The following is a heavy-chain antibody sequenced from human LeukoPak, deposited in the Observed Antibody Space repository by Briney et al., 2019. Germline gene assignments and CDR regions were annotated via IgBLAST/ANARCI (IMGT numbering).Heavy chain of an antibody. Sequence: SETLSLTCTVSGGSISSYCWSWIRQPPGKGLEWIGYIYYSGSTNYNPSLKSRVTISVDTSKNQFSLKLSSVTAADTAVYYCARVSGLLWFGELLPSYYYYGMDVWGQGTTVTVSS. D-gene: IGHD3-10*01. CDR1: GGSISSYC. CDR3: ARVSGLLWFGELLPSYYYYGMDV. J-gene: IGHJ6*02. CDR2: IYYSGST. V-gene: IGHV4-59*01.